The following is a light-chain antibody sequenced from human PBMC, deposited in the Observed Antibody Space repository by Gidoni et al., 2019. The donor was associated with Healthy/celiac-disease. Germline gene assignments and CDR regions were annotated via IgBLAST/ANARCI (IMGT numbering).Light chain of an antibody. CDR1: QRVLYRSNDKNY. J-gene: IGKJ4*01. CDR3: QQYYNTPLT. CDR2: GAS. V-gene: IGKV4-1*01. Sequence: VMTQSPDSLAASLGERATINCKPSQRVLYRSNDKNYLGWYQQKPRQPPKLLIYGASARESGVPDRFSGSGSGKDFTLSISSLQAEDVAVYYGQQYYNTPLTFGGGTKVEIK.